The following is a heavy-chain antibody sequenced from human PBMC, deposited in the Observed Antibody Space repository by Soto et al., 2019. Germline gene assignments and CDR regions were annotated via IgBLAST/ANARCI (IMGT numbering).Heavy chain of an antibody. CDR1: GYTFTGHW. J-gene: IGHJ4*02. D-gene: IGHD5-12*01. CDR3: TRHTGYDSSLDY. CDR2: IDPSDSYT. V-gene: IGHV5-10-1*01. Sequence: PGESLKISCQGSGYTFTGHWLSWVRQMPGKGLEWMGRIDPSDSYTDYSTTVQGHVTMSADKSINTAYLQWSSLQASDTAVYYCTRHTGYDSSLDYWGQGTLVTVSS.